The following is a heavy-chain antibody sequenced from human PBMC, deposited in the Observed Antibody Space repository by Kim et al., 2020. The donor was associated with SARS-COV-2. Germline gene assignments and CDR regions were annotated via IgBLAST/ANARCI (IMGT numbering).Heavy chain of an antibody. CDR2: SNYNSGRI. CDR1: GFSFDDSA. Sequence: GGSLRLSCAASGFSFDDSAMHWVRQAPGKGLEWVSGSNYNSGRIGYADSVKGRFTISRDNAKKSLYLQMNSLGDEDTTLYYCAKARLTDSNWFDPWGQGTLVTVSS. CDR3: AKARLTDSNWFDP. V-gene: IGHV3-9*01. J-gene: IGHJ5*02. D-gene: IGHD6-25*01.